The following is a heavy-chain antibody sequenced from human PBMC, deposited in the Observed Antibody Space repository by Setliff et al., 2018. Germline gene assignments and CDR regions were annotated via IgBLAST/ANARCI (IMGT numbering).Heavy chain of an antibody. CDR3: ARVSSVIDAFDI. V-gene: IGHV4-34*01. Sequence: PSETLSLTCAVYGGSFSGYYWSWIRQPPGKGLEWIGEINHSESTNYNPSLKSRVTISVDTSKNQFSLKLSSVTAADTAVYYCARVSSVIDAFDIWGQGTMVTVSS. D-gene: IGHD6-25*01. CDR2: INHSEST. CDR1: GGSFSGYY. J-gene: IGHJ3*02.